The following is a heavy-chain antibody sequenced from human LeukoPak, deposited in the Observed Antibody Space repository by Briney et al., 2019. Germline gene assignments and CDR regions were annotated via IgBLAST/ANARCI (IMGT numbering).Heavy chain of an antibody. J-gene: IGHJ4*02. CDR1: GGSISSSSYY. Sequence: KPSETLSLTCTVSGGSISSSSYYWGWIRQPPGKGPEWIGSIYYSGSTDYNPSLNSRVTISVDTSKNQFALKLSSVTAADTAVYYCATSRAFQGWYWVDYWGQGTLVTVSS. CDR2: IYYSGST. CDR3: ATSRAFQGWYWVDY. D-gene: IGHD6-19*01. V-gene: IGHV4-39*01.